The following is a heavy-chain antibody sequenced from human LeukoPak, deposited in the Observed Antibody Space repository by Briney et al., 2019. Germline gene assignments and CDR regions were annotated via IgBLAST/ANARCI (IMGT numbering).Heavy chain of an antibody. Sequence: PGGSLRLSCAASGFTFSSYEMHWVRQAPGKGLEWVSYISSSGSTIYYADSVKGRFTISRDNAKNSLYLQMNSLRAEDTAVFYCAKDSTDSGYPFDYWGQGTLVTVSS. V-gene: IGHV3-48*03. CDR2: ISSSGSTI. D-gene: IGHD5-12*01. CDR1: GFTFSSYE. J-gene: IGHJ4*02. CDR3: AKDSTDSGYPFDY.